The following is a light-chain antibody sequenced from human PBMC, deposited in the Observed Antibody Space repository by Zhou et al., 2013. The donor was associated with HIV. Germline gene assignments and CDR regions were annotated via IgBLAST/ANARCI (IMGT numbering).Light chain of an antibody. CDR1: ESLQSKETTY. CDR2: EVS. V-gene: IGKV2-29*01. Sequence: DIVLTQTPLSLSVTPGQPASISCKSTESLQSKETTYLYWYLQKPGQSPQLLIYEVSSRFSGVSHRFSGSGSGTDFTLKISRMEAEDVGIYYCMQGLHLPYTFGLGDQAGDQT. CDR3: MQGLHLPYT. J-gene: IGKJ2*01.